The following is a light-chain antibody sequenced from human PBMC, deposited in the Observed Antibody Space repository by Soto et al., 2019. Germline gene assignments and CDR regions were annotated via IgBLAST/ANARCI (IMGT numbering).Light chain of an antibody. CDR2: DAS. J-gene: IGKJ2*03. CDR3: QQCYSYYS. CDR1: QNTGTS. Sequence: DIQMTQSPSTLSASVGDRVTITCRASQNTGTSLAWHQQKPGNAPTFLIYDASTLESGVPSRFSGSGSGTEFTLTISSLQPDDFGTYYCQQCYSYYSFGQGTKVDIK. V-gene: IGKV1-5*01.